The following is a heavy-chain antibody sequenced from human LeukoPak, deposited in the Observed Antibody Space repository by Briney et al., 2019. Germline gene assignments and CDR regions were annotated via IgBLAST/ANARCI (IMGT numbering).Heavy chain of an antibody. V-gene: IGHV1-2*02. J-gene: IGHJ5*02. CDR3: ARRSGSYYFDWFDP. CDR2: INPNSGGT. CDR1: GYTFTGYY. Sequence: ASVKVSCKASGYTFTGYYMHWVRQAPGQGLEWMGWINPNSGGTNYAQKFQGRVTITADKSTSTAYMELSSLRSEDTAVYYCARRSGSYYFDWFDPWGQGTLVTVSS. D-gene: IGHD1-26*01.